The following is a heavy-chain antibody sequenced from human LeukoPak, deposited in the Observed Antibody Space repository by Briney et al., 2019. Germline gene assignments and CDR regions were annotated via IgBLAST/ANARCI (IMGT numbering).Heavy chain of an antibody. CDR2: ISYDGSNK. CDR1: GFTFSDYG. D-gene: IGHD4-17*01. V-gene: IGHV3-30*18. Sequence: SGGSLRLSCAASGFTFSDYGMRWVRQAPGKGLEWVAVISYDGSNKYSADSVKGRFTISRDNSKNTLYLQMNSLRAEDTAVYYCAKDEDYGDYVLSYWGQGTLVTVSS. CDR3: AKDEDYGDYVLSY. J-gene: IGHJ4*01.